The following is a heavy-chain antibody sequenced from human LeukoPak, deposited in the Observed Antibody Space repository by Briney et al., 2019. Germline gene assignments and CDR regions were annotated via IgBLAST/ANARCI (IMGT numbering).Heavy chain of an antibody. CDR3: AKAPVASCRGAFCYPFDS. CDR1: GFSLSSYA. Sequence: GGSLRLSCTVSGFSLSSYALSWVRRAPGKGLEWVSATSSSDAGKYYADSVRGRFTISRDNSRNTMYLQMNSLRVEDAAVYYCAKAPVASCRGAFCYPFDSWGQGTLVTVSS. D-gene: IGHD2-15*01. J-gene: IGHJ4*02. V-gene: IGHV3-23*01. CDR2: TSSSDAGK.